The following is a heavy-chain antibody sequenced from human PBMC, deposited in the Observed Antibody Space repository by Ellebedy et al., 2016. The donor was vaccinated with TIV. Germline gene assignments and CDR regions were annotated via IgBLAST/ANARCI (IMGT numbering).Heavy chain of an antibody. CDR1: GFTFDDYA. CDR3: AKDIRYCGGDCYEVDYFYGMHV. CDR2: INWNSGRI. J-gene: IGHJ6*02. V-gene: IGHV3-9*01. D-gene: IGHD2-21*02. Sequence: SLKISXAASGFTFDDYAMHWVRQAPGKGLEWVSGINWNSGRIDYADSVKGRFTISRDNAKNSLYPQMNSLRPEDTALYFCAKDIRYCGGDCYEVDYFYGMHVWGQGTTVTVSS.